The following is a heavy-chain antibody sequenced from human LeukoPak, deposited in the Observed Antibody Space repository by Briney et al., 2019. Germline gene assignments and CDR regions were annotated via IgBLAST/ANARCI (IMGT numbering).Heavy chain of an antibody. D-gene: IGHD5-12*01. CDR3: ARGRGSTSRY. Sequence: ASVKVSSKASGYTFSSYGITWVRQAPGQGLEWMGWISTFNGNTNYAQNLQGRGTMTADTSTSTAYMELRSLISDDTAVYYCARGRGSTSRYWGQGTLVTVSS. CDR1: GYTFSSYG. V-gene: IGHV1-18*01. J-gene: IGHJ4*02. CDR2: ISTFNGNT.